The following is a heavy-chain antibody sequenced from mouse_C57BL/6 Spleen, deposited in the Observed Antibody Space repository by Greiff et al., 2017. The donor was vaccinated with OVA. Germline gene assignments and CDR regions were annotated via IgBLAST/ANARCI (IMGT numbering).Heavy chain of an antibody. CDR1: GYTFTSYW. CDR3: AYYSNYGGYFDV. Sequence: QVQLKQPGTELVKPGASVKLSCKASGYTFTSYWMHWVKQRPGQGLEWIGNINPSNGGTNYNEKFKSKATLTVDKSSSTAYMQLSSLTSEDSAVYYCAYYSNYGGYFDVWGTGTTVTVSS. V-gene: IGHV1-53*01. J-gene: IGHJ1*03. D-gene: IGHD2-5*01. CDR2: INPSNGGT.